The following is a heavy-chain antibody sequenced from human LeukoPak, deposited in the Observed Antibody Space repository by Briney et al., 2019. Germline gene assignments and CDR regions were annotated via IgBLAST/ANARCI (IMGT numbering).Heavy chain of an antibody. Sequence: ASVKVSCKASGYTFTSFAIHWVRQAPGQRLEWMGWINAGNGNTKFSQHFQGRVSITRDTSASTAYMELSYLRSEDTAVYYCARVGWNGANSGRVLVGDYWGQGTLVTVSS. J-gene: IGHJ4*02. CDR2: INAGNGNT. V-gene: IGHV1-3*01. D-gene: IGHD4-23*01. CDR1: GYTFTSFA. CDR3: ARVGWNGANSGRVLVGDY.